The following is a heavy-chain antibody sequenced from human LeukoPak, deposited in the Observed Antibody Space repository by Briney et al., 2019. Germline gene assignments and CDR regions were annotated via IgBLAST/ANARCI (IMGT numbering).Heavy chain of an antibody. V-gene: IGHV3-23*01. J-gene: IGHJ6*02. CDR3: AKDGSRYCSGGSCLYGMDV. CDR2: ISVSGGST. CDR1: GFTFSSYA. Sequence: GGSLRLSCAASGFTFSSYAMSWVRQAPGKGLEWVSAISVSGGSTYYADSVKGRFTISRDNSKNTLYLQMNSLRAEDTAVYYCAKDGSRYCSGGSCLYGMDVWGQGTTVTVSS. D-gene: IGHD2-15*01.